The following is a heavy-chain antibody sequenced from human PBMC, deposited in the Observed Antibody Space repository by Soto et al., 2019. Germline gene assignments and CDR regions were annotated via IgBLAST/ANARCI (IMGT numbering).Heavy chain of an antibody. CDR3: AKDSMGGWYGYYFDY. V-gene: IGHV3-23*01. CDR1: GFTFSSYA. Sequence: EVQLLESGGGLVQPGGSLRLSCAASGFTFSSYAMSWVRQAPGKGLEWVSAISGSGGSTYYADSVKGRFTISRDNSKKALYLQMNSLRAEDTAVYYCAKDSMGGWYGYYFDYWGQGTLVTVSS. J-gene: IGHJ4*02. D-gene: IGHD6-19*01. CDR2: ISGSGGST.